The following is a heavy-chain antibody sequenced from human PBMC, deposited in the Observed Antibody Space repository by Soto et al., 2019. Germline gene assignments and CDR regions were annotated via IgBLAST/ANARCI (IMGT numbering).Heavy chain of an antibody. CDR1: GGSIRDYF. CDR3: ARDHEDSYYYYGMDV. V-gene: IGHV4-59*01. J-gene: IGHJ6*02. CDR2: IYYSGST. Sequence: SENLSLTCTVSGGSIRDYFWTWIRQPPGKGLEWIGYIYYSGSTNYNPSLKSRVTISVDTSKNQFSLKLSSVTAADTAVYYCARDHEDSYYYYGMDVWGQGTTVTVSS.